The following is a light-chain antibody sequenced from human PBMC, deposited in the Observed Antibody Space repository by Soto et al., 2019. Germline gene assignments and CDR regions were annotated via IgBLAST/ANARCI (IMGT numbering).Light chain of an antibody. J-gene: IGKJ2*01. V-gene: IGKV3-20*01. CDR3: RQYGSSPSYT. CDR1: QSVSSSSY. Sequence: EIVLTHSPGTLSLSPGERATLSCRASQSVSSSSYLAWYQQKPGQAPRILIYGASSRATGIPDRFSGSGSATDFTLTISRLEPEDFAVYYCRQYGSSPSYTFGQGTKLEIK. CDR2: GAS.